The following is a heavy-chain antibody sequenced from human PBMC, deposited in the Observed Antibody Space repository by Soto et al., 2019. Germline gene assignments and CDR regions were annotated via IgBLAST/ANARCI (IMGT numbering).Heavy chain of an antibody. D-gene: IGHD3-22*01. CDR1: GGSISSDDYY. Sequence: SETLSLTCTVSGGSISSDDYYWSWIRQPPGKGLEWIGYIYHSGSTYYKPSLKSRVTISVDTSKNQSSLKLSSVTAADTAVYYCARESNNYNSRVIDSWPQGTLVTVSS. CDR2: IYHSGST. J-gene: IGHJ4*02. CDR3: ARESNNYNSRVIDS. V-gene: IGHV4-30-4*01.